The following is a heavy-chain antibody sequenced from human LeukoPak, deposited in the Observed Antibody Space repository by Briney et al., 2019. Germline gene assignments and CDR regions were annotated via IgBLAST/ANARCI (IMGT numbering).Heavy chain of an antibody. Sequence: SETLSLTCTVSGGSISSGSYYWSWIRQPAGKGLVWIGRIYTSGSTNYNPSLRSRVTVSIDTSKNQFSLKLSSVTAADTAVYYCARENSSGWVIYWGQGTLVTVSS. CDR1: GGSISSGSYY. CDR2: IYTSGST. J-gene: IGHJ4*02. CDR3: ARENSSGWVIY. V-gene: IGHV4-61*02. D-gene: IGHD6-19*01.